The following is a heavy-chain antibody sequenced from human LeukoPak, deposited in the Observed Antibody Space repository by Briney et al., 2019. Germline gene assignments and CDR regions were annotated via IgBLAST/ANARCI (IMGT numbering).Heavy chain of an antibody. V-gene: IGHV3-23*01. CDR3: ARKYSGFDY. J-gene: IGHJ4*02. D-gene: IGHD5-12*01. Sequence: GGSLRLSCAVSGFTFSSYAMNWVRQAPGKGLEWGSIIYGNGATTDYADSVKGRFTISRDDSKNTLYLQMNSLRAEDTAVYYCARKYSGFDYWGQGTLVTVSS. CDR1: GFTFSSYA. CDR2: IYGNGATT.